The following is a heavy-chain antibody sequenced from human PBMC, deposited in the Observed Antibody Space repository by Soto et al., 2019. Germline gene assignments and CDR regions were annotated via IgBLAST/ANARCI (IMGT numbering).Heavy chain of an antibody. Sequence: QVQLVQSGAEVKKPGSSVKVSCKASGGTFSSYAISWVRQAPGQGLEWMGGIIPIFGTANYAQKFQGRVTITADQSTSTAYRELSSLRSEETAVYYCARDEGIAAAGSFDYWGQGTLVTVSS. CDR2: IIPIFGTA. D-gene: IGHD6-13*01. CDR3: ARDEGIAAAGSFDY. J-gene: IGHJ4*02. CDR1: GGTFSSYA. V-gene: IGHV1-69*01.